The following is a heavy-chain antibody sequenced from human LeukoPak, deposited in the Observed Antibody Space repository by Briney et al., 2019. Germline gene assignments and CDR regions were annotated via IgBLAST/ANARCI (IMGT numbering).Heavy chain of an antibody. Sequence: SVKVSCKASGGTFSSYAISWVRQAPGQGLEWMGGIIPIFGTANYAQKFQGRVTITADESTSTAYMELSSLRSEDTAVYYCARDGSEGIAAAGPGSNWFDPWGQGTLVTVSS. D-gene: IGHD6-13*01. J-gene: IGHJ5*02. CDR3: ARDGSEGIAAAGPGSNWFDP. CDR2: IIPIFGTA. V-gene: IGHV1-69*13. CDR1: GGTFSSYA.